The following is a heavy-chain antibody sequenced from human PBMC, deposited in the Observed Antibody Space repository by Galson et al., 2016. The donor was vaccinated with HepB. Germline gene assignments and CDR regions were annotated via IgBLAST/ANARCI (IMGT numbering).Heavy chain of an antibody. CDR2: MNPNSGNT. CDR3: ARYYYGSGSHDFDY. CDR1: GYTFTSYD. D-gene: IGHD3-10*01. Sequence: SVKASCKASGYTFTSYDINWVRQATGQGLEWMGWMNPNSGNTGYAQKFQGRVTMTRNTSISTAYMELTSLRSEDTAVYYCARYYYGSGSHDFDYWGQGTLVTVSS. J-gene: IGHJ4*02. V-gene: IGHV1-8*01.